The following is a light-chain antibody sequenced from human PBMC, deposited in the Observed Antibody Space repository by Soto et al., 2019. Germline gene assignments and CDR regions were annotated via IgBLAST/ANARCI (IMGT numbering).Light chain of an antibody. J-gene: IGLJ1*01. CDR1: SSDVGGYDS. CDR2: DVS. Sequence: QSALTQPRSVSGSPGQSVTFSCTGTSSDVGGYDSVSWYQHHPGKAPKLMIYDVSKRPSGVPDRFSGSKSGNRASLTISGLQAEDEADYSCCSYAGTYSYVFGTGTKVTVL. CDR3: CSYAGTYSYV. V-gene: IGLV2-11*01.